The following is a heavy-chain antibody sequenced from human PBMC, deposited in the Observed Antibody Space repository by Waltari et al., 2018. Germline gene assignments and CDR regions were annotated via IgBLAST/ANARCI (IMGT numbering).Heavy chain of an antibody. CDR3: VREGHTSGWAGAFDH. D-gene: IGHD6-19*01. J-gene: IGHJ4*02. Sequence: VQLVDSGGGAVQPGGSPRLPWSAARFPLSNSFFLWGRQAPGKGLEWLGLEPSDGGYEQYADSVKGRFSISRDNSREAVYLQMDSLRVEDTAVYYCVREGHTSGWAGAFDHWGQGTLVTVSS. V-gene: IGHV3-30-3*01. CDR1: RFPLSNSF. CDR2: EPSDGGYE.